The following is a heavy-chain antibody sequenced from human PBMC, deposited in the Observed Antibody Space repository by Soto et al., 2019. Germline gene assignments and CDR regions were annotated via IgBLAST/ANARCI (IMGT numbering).Heavy chain of an antibody. D-gene: IGHD1-26*01. V-gene: IGHV4-30-4*01. CDR1: GGSLRGVGYY. CDR2: IYYSGST. J-gene: IGHJ5*02. CDR3: ARTPRIVGAPEDNWFDP. Sequence: PSETLSLTXPVSGGSLRGVGYYLSLIRQPPGKGLEWIGYIYYSGSTYYNPSLKSRVTISVDTSKNQFSLKPSSVTAADTAVYYCARTPRIVGAPEDNWFDPWGQGTLVTVSS.